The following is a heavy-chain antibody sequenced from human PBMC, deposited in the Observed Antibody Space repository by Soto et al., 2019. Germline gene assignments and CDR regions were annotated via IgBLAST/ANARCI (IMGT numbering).Heavy chain of an antibody. J-gene: IGHJ6*02. V-gene: IGHV4-34*01. Sequence: QVQLQQWGAGLLKPSETLSLTCAVYGGSFSGYYWSWIRQPPGKGLEWIGEINHSGSTNYNPSLRRRVPISVATSKNQFPLNLSSVTAADTAVYYCARVDYDTLPEDTDAMDVWGQGTTVTVSS. D-gene: IGHD3-16*01. CDR1: GGSFSGYY. CDR3: ARVDYDTLPEDTDAMDV. CDR2: INHSGST.